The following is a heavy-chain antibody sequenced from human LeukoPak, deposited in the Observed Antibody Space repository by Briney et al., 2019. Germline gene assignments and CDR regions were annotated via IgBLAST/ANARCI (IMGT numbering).Heavy chain of an antibody. CDR1: GFTFSSYS. CDR3: ARGYCSSTSCYYYFDY. V-gene: IGHV3-21*01. Sequence: GGSLRLSCAASGFTFSSYSMIWVRQAPGKGLEWVSSISSSSSYIYYADSVKGRFTISRDNAKNSLYLQMNSLRAEDTAVYYCARGYCSSTSCYYYFDYWGQGTLVTVSS. D-gene: IGHD2-2*01. CDR2: ISSSSSYI. J-gene: IGHJ4*02.